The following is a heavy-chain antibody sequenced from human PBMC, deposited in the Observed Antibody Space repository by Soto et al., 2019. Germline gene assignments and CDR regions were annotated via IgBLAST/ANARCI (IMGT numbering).Heavy chain of an antibody. Sequence: SVKVSCKSSGGTSTSYIISWVRQAPGQGLEWMGGIIPIFRNPAYAQKFQGRVTITADPSTSTAYMELSSLRSEDTALYYCARDEISGTYRFDYWGKGTQVTVSS. CDR1: GGTSTSYI. V-gene: IGHV1-69*13. D-gene: IGHD1-26*01. J-gene: IGHJ4*02. CDR2: IIPIFRNP. CDR3: ARDEISGTYRFDY.